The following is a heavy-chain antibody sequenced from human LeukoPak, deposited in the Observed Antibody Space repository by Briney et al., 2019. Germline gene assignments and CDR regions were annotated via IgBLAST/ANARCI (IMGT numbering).Heavy chain of an antibody. CDR1: GFTFDDYA. CDR2: ISGDGGST. V-gene: IGHV3-43*02. J-gene: IGHJ4*02. Sequence: PGGSLRLSCAASGFTFDDYAMHWVRQAPGKGLEWVSLISGDGGSTYYADSVKGRFTISRDSSKNSLYLQMNSLRTEDTALYYCAKENDYYDSSGYYGYWGQGTLVTVSS. D-gene: IGHD3-22*01. CDR3: AKENDYYDSSGYYGY.